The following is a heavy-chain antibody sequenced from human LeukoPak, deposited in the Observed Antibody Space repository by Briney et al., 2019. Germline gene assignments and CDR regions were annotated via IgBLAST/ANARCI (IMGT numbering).Heavy chain of an antibody. CDR1: GGSISSYY. Sequence: PSETLSLTCTVSGGSISSYYWSWIRQPPGKGLEWIGYIYYSGSTNYNPSLKSRVTISVDTSKNQFSLKVRSVTAADTAVYFCARGLGWKVTPMGLFYMDVWGEGATVTVSS. V-gene: IGHV4-59*12. J-gene: IGHJ6*03. CDR3: ARGLGWKVTPMGLFYMDV. D-gene: IGHD1-1*01. CDR2: IYYSGST.